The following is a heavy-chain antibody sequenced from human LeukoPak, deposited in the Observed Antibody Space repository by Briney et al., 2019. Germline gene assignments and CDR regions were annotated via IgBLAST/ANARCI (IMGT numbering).Heavy chain of an antibody. D-gene: IGHD3-10*01. Sequence: SETLSLTCTVSGDSISSWYWSWIRQPPGKGLEWIGYIYYSGSTNYNPSLKSRVTISVDTSKNQFSLKLSSVTAADTAVYYCASLMVRGASTFDYWGQGTLVTVSS. CDR3: ASLMVRGASTFDY. J-gene: IGHJ4*02. V-gene: IGHV4-59*08. CDR2: IYYSGST. CDR1: GDSISSWY.